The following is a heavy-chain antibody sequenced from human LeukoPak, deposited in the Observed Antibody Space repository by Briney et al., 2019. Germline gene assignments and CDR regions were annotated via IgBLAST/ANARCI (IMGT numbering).Heavy chain of an antibody. J-gene: IGHJ4*02. Sequence: SETLSLTCTVSGGSISSSSYYWGWIRQPLGKGLEWIGSIYYSGSTYYNPSLKSRVTISVDTSKNQFSLKLSSVTAADTAVYYCARHGNCGRSFDYWGQGTLVTVSS. CDR3: ARHGNCGRSFDY. V-gene: IGHV4-39*01. D-gene: IGHD2-15*01. CDR1: GGSISSSSYY. CDR2: IYYSGST.